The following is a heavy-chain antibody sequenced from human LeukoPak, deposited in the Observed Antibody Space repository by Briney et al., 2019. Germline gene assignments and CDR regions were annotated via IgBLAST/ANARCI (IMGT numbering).Heavy chain of an antibody. CDR2: TSRDGSEE. CDR1: GFTFRTYW. D-gene: IGHD1-26*01. Sequence: AGGSLRLSCAASGFTFRTYWMSWIRLAPGRGPEWVADTSRDGSEEYYVQSVKGRFTVSRDNAQNAVFLQMTNLRVEDTAVYYCARWKMELQRNAFDFWGQGTVVTVSS. V-gene: IGHV3-7*01. J-gene: IGHJ3*01. CDR3: ARWKMELQRNAFDF.